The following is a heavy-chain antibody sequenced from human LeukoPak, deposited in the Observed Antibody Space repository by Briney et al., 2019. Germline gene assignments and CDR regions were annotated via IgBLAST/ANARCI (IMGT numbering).Heavy chain of an antibody. J-gene: IGHJ1*01. D-gene: IGHD2-15*01. CDR1: GFTFSNYA. CDR2: ISYDGPNK. CDR3: AKDFAKYCSGGCDFQD. V-gene: IGHV3-30*18. Sequence: SGGSLRLSCAASGFTFSNYAMHWVRQAPGKGLEWVAVISYDGPNKYYADSVKGRFTISRDNSKNMLFLQMNSLKPEDTALYYCAKDFAKYCSGGCDFQDWGQGTLVTVSS.